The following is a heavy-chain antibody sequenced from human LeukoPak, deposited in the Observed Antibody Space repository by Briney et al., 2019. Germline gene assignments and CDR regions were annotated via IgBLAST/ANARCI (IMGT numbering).Heavy chain of an antibody. Sequence: GGSLRLSCAASGFTFDHYGMSWFRQAPGKGLEWVSGINCNGGSAGYADSVKGRFSISRDNAKNSLYLQMNSLRAADTALYYCARCLGYYDIVTAIDYWGQGTLVTVSS. J-gene: IGHJ4*02. CDR3: ARCLGYYDIVTAIDY. V-gene: IGHV3-20*04. CDR1: GFTFDHYG. D-gene: IGHD3-9*01. CDR2: INCNGGSA.